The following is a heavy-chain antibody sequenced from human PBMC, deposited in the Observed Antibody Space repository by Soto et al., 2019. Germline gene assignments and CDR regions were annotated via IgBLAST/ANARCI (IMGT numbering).Heavy chain of an antibody. CDR3: ARDHWVPSLTGVLSGAFDI. V-gene: IGHV3-33*01. D-gene: IGHD3-9*01. J-gene: IGHJ3*02. Sequence: PGGSLRLSCAASGFTFSSYGMHWVRQAPGKGLEWVAVIWYDGSNKYYADSVKGRFTISRDNSKNTLYLQMNSLRAEDTAVYYCARDHWVPSLTGVLSGAFDIWGQGTMVTVSS. CDR2: IWYDGSNK. CDR1: GFTFSSYG.